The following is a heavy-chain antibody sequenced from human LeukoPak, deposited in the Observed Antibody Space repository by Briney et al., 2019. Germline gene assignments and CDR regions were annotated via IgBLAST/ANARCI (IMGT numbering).Heavy chain of an antibody. CDR2: VYFIGST. CDR3: ARVVPDGYSDY. D-gene: IGHD5-24*01. Sequence: PSETLSLTCTVSGGPISGYYWSWIRQPPGKGLEWIGYVYFIGSTNYNPSLKSRVTMSVDTSQNHFSLNLRSVTTADTAVYYCARVVPDGYSDYWGQGTLVTVSS. CDR1: GGPISGYY. J-gene: IGHJ4*02. V-gene: IGHV4-59*01.